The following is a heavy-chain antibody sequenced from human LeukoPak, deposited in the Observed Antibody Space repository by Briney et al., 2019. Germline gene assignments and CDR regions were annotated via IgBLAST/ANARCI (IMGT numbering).Heavy chain of an antibody. V-gene: IGHV4-34*01. CDR1: GGSFSGYY. J-gene: IGHJ4*02. CDR2: INHSGST. CDR3: ARRVAVAGARFDY. Sequence: PSETLSLTCAVYGGSFSGYYWSWIRQPPGKGLEWIGEINHSGSTNYNPSLKSRVTISVDTSKNQFSLKLSSVTAADTAVYYCARRVAVAGARFDYWGQGTLVTVSS. D-gene: IGHD6-19*01.